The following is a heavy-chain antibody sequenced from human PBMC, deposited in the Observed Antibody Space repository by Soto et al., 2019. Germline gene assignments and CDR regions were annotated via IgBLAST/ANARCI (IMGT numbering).Heavy chain of an antibody. V-gene: IGHV4-34*01. CDR2: INQSGST. J-gene: IGHJ4*02. Sequence: QVQLQQWGAGLLKPSETLSLTCAVYGGSFSGYYWSWIRQPPGKGLEWIGDINQSGSTNYNPSLKSRVTISVDTSKNQFSLKLSSVTAADTAVYYCARTYSSSWSPFEYWGQGTLVTVSS. CDR3: ARTYSSSWSPFEY. D-gene: IGHD6-13*01. CDR1: GGSFSGYY.